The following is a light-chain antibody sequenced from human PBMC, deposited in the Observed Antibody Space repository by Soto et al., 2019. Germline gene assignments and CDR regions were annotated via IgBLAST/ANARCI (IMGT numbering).Light chain of an antibody. CDR3: QQYSGTPTT. J-gene: IGKJ5*01. CDR2: GAS. Sequence: IVSTQSPDTLSFSPGERATLSCTRSKTVRSNYLAWCQQRPGKAPKLLIYGASTRAGGIPDRFSGSGSGTDFTLTITRLEPEDSAVYFCQQYSGTPTTFGQGTRLEIK. V-gene: IGKV3-20*01. CDR1: KTVRSNY.